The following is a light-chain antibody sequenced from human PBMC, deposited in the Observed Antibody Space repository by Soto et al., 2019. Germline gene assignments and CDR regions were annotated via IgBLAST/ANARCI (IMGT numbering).Light chain of an antibody. Sequence: EIVMTQSPATLSVSPGKRATLSCRASQSVSSNLAWYQQKPGQAPRLLIYGASTRATGLPARFSGSGSGTEFTLTISSLQSEDFAVSYCQQYDDLYTFGQGTKLEIK. CDR3: QQYDDLYT. J-gene: IGKJ2*01. V-gene: IGKV3-15*01. CDR2: GAS. CDR1: QSVSSN.